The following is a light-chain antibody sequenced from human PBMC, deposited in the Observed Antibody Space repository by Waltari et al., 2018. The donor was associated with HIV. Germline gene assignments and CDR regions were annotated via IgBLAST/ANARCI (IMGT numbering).Light chain of an antibody. J-gene: IGLJ2*01. Sequence: SYELTQPPSVSVSPGQTARITCSGDALPKQYAYWYQQKPGQAPVLVIYKGSKRPSGIPERFSGSSSGTTVTLTISGVQAEDETDYYCQSADSSGTYVVFGGGTKLTVL. V-gene: IGLV3-25*03. CDR3: QSADSSGTYVV. CDR2: KGS. CDR1: ALPKQY.